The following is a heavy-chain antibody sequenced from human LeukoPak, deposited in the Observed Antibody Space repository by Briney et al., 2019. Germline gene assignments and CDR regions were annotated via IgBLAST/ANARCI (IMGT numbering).Heavy chain of an antibody. D-gene: IGHD3-10*01. J-gene: IGHJ3*02. CDR3: ARHRGYYYGSGTHAFDI. V-gene: IGHV4-39*01. CDR1: GDSISNNYH. CDR2: IYFSGST. Sequence: SETLSLTCTVSGDSISNNYHWGWIRQSPEKGLEWIGNIYFSGSTYYNPSLTSRVTMSIDRSKNQFSLKLRSVTAADTAVYYCARHRGYYYGSGTHAFDIWGQGTMVTVSS.